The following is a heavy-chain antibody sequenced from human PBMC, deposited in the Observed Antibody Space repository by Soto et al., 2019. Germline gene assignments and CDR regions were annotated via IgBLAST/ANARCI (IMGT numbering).Heavy chain of an antibody. Sequence: PSETLSLTCTVSGGSISSSSYYWGWIRQPPGKGLEWIGSIYYSGSTYYNPSLQSRVTISVDTSKNQFSLKLSSVTAADTAVYYCARLRGLPIATDYWGQGTLVTVSS. CDR1: GGSISSSSYY. D-gene: IGHD1-26*01. V-gene: IGHV4-39*01. J-gene: IGHJ4*02. CDR3: ARLRGLPIATDY. CDR2: IYYSGST.